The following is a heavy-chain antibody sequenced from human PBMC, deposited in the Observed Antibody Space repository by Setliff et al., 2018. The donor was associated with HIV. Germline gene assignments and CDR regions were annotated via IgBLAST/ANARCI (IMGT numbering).Heavy chain of an antibody. Sequence: SETLSLTCSVSGGSIGSHYWSWIRQSPGKGLEWIGYIHSSGGTNYNTSLKSRLTILVDTSNNQFSLKLSSVTAADTAVYYCARHMEFYYYYMDVWGKGTTVTVSS. D-gene: IGHD1-1*01. J-gene: IGHJ6*03. CDR3: ARHMEFYYYYMDV. CDR2: IHSSGGT. V-gene: IGHV4-59*08. CDR1: GGSIGSHY.